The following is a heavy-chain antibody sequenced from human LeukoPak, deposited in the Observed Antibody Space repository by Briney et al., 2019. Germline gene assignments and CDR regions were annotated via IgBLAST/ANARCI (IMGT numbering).Heavy chain of an antibody. V-gene: IGHV5-51*01. CDR1: GYSFSNYW. D-gene: IGHD2-15*01. J-gene: IGHJ4*02. Sequence: GESLKISCEASGYSFSNYWIAWVRQLPGQGLEWMGMIWPGNSDTKYRPSFQGQVTISADRSISTAYLQWSSLKASDTAIYYCARGAGYCSDGTSYNFDYWGQGTLVTVSS. CDR3: ARGAGYCSDGTSYNFDY. CDR2: IWPGNSDT.